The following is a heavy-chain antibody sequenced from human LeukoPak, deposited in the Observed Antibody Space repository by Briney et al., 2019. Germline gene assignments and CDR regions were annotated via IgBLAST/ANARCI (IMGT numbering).Heavy chain of an antibody. Sequence: SQNLSLTCAISGDSVSSNSAAWNWIRQSPSRGLEWLGRTYYRSKWYNDYAVSVKSRITINPDTSKNQFSLQLNSVTPEDTAVYYCARFLGDKAGYSSSWYTQSKSTYYYYGMDVWGQGTTVTVSS. D-gene: IGHD6-13*01. CDR1: GDSVSSNSAA. J-gene: IGHJ6*02. V-gene: IGHV6-1*01. CDR3: ARFLGDKAGYSSSWYTQSKSTYYYYGMDV. CDR2: TYYRSKWYN.